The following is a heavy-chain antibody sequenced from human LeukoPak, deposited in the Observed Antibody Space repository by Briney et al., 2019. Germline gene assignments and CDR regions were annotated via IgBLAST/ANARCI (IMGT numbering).Heavy chain of an antibody. Sequence: GGSLRLSCTASGFTFSSYTMHWVRQAPGKGLDWVAAISYDGSNKYYADSVKGRFTISRDNSKNTMYLQMNSLRAEDTAVYYCAKDKVDTAMVYWYFDLWGRGTLVTVSS. V-gene: IGHV3-30-3*01. CDR1: GFTFSSYT. CDR3: AKDKVDTAMVYWYFDL. J-gene: IGHJ2*01. D-gene: IGHD5-18*01. CDR2: ISYDGSNK.